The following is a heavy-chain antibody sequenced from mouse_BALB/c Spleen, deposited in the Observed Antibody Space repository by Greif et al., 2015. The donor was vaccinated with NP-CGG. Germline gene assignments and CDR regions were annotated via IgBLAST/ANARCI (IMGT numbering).Heavy chain of an antibody. D-gene: IGHD1-1*01. Sequence: DLVKPGASVKLSCKASGYTFTSYWINWIKQRPGQGLEWIGRIAPGSGSTYYNEMFKGKATLTVDTSSSTAYIQLSSLSSEDSAVYFCAREDYGSSSFDYWGQGTTLTVSS. CDR3: AREDYGSSSFDY. CDR1: GYTFTSYW. V-gene: IGHV1S41*01. CDR2: IAPGSGST. J-gene: IGHJ2*01.